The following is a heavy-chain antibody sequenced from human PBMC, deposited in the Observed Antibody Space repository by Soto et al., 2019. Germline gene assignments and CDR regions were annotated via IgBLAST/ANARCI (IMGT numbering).Heavy chain of an antibody. CDR3: ARPVTGDRLGAYWYFDL. J-gene: IGHJ2*01. Sequence: GESLKISCKGSGYSFTSYWIGWVRQMPGKGLEWMGIIYPGDSDTRYSPSFQGQVTISADKSISTAYLQWSSLKASDTAMYYCARPVTGDRLGAYWYFDLGGRGTLVTVSS. CDR2: IYPGDSDT. D-gene: IGHD7-27*01. CDR1: GYSFTSYW. V-gene: IGHV5-51*01.